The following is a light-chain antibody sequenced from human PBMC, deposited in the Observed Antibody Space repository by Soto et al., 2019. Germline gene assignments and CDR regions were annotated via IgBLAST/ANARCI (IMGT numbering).Light chain of an antibody. J-gene: IGLJ1*01. CDR3: RPSGGSNLGYV. CDR2: EVT. V-gene: IGLV2-8*01. CDR1: SSDVGGYDY. Sequence: QSALTQPPSASGSPGQSVTISCAGTSSDVGGYDYVSWYQQHPGKAPKLMIYEVTKRPSGIPDRFSGSKSGNTASLTVSGLQAEDEADYYCRPSGGSNLGYVFGTGTKVTVL.